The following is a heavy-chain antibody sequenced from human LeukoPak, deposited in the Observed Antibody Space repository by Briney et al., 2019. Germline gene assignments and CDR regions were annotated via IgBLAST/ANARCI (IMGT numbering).Heavy chain of an antibody. CDR1: GFTFSDYY. CDR3: GRVGISPPHYFFDY. D-gene: IGHD2/OR15-2a*01. J-gene: IGHJ4*01. V-gene: IGHV3-11*01. CDR2: ISSSGSTI. Sequence: GGSLRLSCAASGFTFSDYYTSWIRQAPGKGLEWVSYISSSGSTIYYADSVKGRFTISRDNAKNSLYLQMNSLRAEDTAVYYCGRVGISPPHYFFDYWGQGTLVTVSS.